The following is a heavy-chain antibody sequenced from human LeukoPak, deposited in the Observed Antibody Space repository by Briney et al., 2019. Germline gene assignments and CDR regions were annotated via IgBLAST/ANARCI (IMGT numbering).Heavy chain of an antibody. Sequence: GSLRLSCAASGFTVSSNYMSWVRQAPGKGLEWVSVIYSGGSTYYADSVKGRFTISRDNSKNTLYLQMNSLRAEDTAVYYCASMVRGVTHLDYWGQGTLVTVSS. J-gene: IGHJ4*02. D-gene: IGHD3-10*01. CDR1: GFTVSSNY. CDR3: ASMVRGVTHLDY. V-gene: IGHV3-66*01. CDR2: IYSGGST.